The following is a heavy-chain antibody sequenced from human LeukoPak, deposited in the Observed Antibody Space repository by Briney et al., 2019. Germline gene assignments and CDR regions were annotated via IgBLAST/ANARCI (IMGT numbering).Heavy chain of an antibody. CDR2: IIPIFGTA. Sequence: SVTVSCKASGGTFSSYAISWVRQAPGQGLEWMGGIIPIFGTADYAQKFQGRVTITADESTSTAYMELSSLRSEDTAVYYCARDSDSSGSRCNWFDPWGQGTLVTVSS. CDR1: GGTFSSYA. CDR3: ARDSDSSGSRCNWFDP. V-gene: IGHV1-69*13. J-gene: IGHJ5*02. D-gene: IGHD3-22*01.